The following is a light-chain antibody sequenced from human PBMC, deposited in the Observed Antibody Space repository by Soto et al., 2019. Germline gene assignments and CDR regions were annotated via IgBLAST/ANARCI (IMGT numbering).Light chain of an antibody. J-gene: IGKJ2*01. Sequence: DIQMTKSPSSLSASVGDRVTITCRASQNIDNFLNWYQWRPGKAPKFLIFAASSLQGGVSSRFSGSGSGTDFTLTIINLQPEDFATYYCQQSYSAPPTFGQGTRLEMK. CDR1: QNIDNF. V-gene: IGKV1-39*01. CDR3: QQSYSAPPT. CDR2: AAS.